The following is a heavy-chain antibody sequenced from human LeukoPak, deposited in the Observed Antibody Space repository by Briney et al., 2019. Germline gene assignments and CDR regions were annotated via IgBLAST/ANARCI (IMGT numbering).Heavy chain of an antibody. D-gene: IGHD5-24*01. CDR3: ARSRDGYNFNFDY. CDR1: GGTFSSYA. J-gene: IGHJ4*02. CDR2: IIPIFGTA. V-gene: IGHV1-69*05. Sequence: ASVKVSCKASGGTFSSYAISWVRQAPGQGIEWLGGIIPIFGTANYAQKFQGRVTITTDESTSTAYMELSSLRSEDTAVYYCARSRDGYNFNFDYWGQGTLVTVSS.